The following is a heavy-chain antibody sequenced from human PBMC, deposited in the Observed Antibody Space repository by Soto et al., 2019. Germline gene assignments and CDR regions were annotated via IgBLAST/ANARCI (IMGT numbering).Heavy chain of an antibody. Sequence: QVQLQESGPGLVKPSETLSLTCIVSGGSVSSGNYYWSWIRQPPGKGLEWIGFIYYNGDIKNNPSLKSRVKLSKETPKSQFTLNWRSVTAEDSALYYCARGSVGATLYDYWGQGILVTVSS. CDR3: ARGSVGATLYDY. CDR2: IYYNGDI. V-gene: IGHV4-61*01. CDR1: GGSVSSGNYY. D-gene: IGHD1-26*01. J-gene: IGHJ4*02.